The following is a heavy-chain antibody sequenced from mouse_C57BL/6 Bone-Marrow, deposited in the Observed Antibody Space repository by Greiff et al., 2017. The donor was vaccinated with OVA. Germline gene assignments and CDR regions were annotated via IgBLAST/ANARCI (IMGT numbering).Heavy chain of an antibody. D-gene: IGHD4-1*01. CDR3: ATLGDWYFGV. CDR2: IDPTDSYT. Sequence: QVQLKQPGAELVMPGASVKLSCKASGYTFTSYWMHWVKQRPGQGLEWIGEIDPTDSYTNYNQKFKGKATLTVDKSSSTAYMQLSSLTSEDSAVDYCATLGDWYFGVWGTGTTVTVSS. V-gene: IGHV1-69*01. CDR1: GYTFTSYW. J-gene: IGHJ1*03.